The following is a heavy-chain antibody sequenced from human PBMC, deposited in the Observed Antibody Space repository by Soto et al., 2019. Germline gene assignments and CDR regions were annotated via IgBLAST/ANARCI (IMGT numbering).Heavy chain of an antibody. J-gene: IGHJ6*02. CDR1: GGTFSSYT. V-gene: IGHV1-69*04. CDR3: ARDGSGGYNYYGMDV. Sequence: ASVKVSCKASGGTFSSYTISWVRQAPGQGLGWMGRIIPILGIANYAQKFQGRVTITADKSTSTAYMELSSLRSEDTAVYYCARDGSGGYNYYGMDVWGQGTTVTVSS. D-gene: IGHD3-10*01. CDR2: IIPILGIA.